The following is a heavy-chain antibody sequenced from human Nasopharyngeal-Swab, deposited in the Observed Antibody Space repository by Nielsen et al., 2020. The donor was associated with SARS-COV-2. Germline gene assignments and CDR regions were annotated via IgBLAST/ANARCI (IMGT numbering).Heavy chain of an antibody. CDR2: IDPSDSYT. D-gene: IGHD1-1*01. CDR3: ARPGYSAWYFDL. CDR1: GGTFSSYA. V-gene: IGHV5-10-1*01. J-gene: IGHJ2*01. Sequence: KVSCKASGGTFSSYAISWVRQMPGKGLEWMGRIDPSDSYTNYSPSFQGHVTISADKSISTAYLQWSSLKASDTAMYYCARPGYSAWYFDLWGRGTLVTVSS.